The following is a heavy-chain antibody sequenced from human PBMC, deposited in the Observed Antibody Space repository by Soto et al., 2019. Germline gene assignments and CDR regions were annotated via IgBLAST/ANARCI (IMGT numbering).Heavy chain of an antibody. CDR2: IVVGSGNT. J-gene: IGHJ4*02. D-gene: IGHD6-13*01. CDR3: AADPVVEGSSVYYNVFDY. V-gene: IGHV1-58*01. CDR1: GFTFTSSA. Sequence: QMQLVQSGPEVKKPGTSVKVSCKASGFTFTSSAVQWVRQARGQRLEWIGWIVVGSGNTNYAQKFQERVTSTRDMSTSTAYMELSSLRSEDTAVYYCAADPVVEGSSVYYNVFDYWGQGTLVTVSS.